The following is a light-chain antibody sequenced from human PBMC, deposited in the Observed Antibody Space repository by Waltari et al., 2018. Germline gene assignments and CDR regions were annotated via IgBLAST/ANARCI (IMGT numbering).Light chain of an antibody. CDR2: GAS. V-gene: IGKV3-20*01. Sequence: EIVLTQSPGTLSLSPGERATLSCRASQTVRTTYLAWYHQKPGQAPTLVIHGASSRATGIPDRLSGSGSGTDFSLTISSLEPEDFAVYYCQQYDISPLTFGGGTKVEIK. CDR3: QQYDISPLT. CDR1: QTVRTTY. J-gene: IGKJ4*01.